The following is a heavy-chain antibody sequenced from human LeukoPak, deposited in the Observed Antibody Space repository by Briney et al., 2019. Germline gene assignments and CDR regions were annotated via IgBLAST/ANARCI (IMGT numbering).Heavy chain of an antibody. J-gene: IGHJ6*02. Sequence: SETLSLTCAVYGGSFSGYYWNRIRQPPGKGLEWIGEINHSGSTNYNPSLKSRVTISVDTSKNQFSLKLSSVTAADTAVYYCARYYYFAMDVWGQGTTVTVSS. V-gene: IGHV4-34*01. CDR1: GGSFSGYY. CDR3: ARYYYFAMDV. CDR2: INHSGST.